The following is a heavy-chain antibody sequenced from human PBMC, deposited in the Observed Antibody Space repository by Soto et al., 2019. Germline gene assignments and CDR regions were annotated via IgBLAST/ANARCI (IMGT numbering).Heavy chain of an antibody. J-gene: IGHJ6*02. CDR1: GGTFKTYA. D-gene: IGHD3-10*01. CDR3: ARIRTGVYGSGTTSSRFDYGMDV. V-gene: IGHV1-69*12. CDR2: IIPVFGSA. Sequence: QVQLVQSGAAVKKPGSSVKVSCKASGGTFKTYAFTWVRQAPGQGLEWMGGIIPVFGSATSAQRFQGRVTITADESTNTIYKELSRLSSEDTAVYYCARIRTGVYGSGTTSSRFDYGMDVWGQGTAVTVSS.